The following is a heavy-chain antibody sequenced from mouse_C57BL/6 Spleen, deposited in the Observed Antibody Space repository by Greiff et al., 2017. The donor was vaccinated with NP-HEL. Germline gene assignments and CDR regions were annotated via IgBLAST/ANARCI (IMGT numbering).Heavy chain of an antibody. CDR1: GYTFTSYD. J-gene: IGHJ2*01. V-gene: IGHV1-85*01. CDR3: ARQGYGSSRYYFDY. D-gene: IGHD1-1*01. CDR2: IYPRDGST. Sequence: VQLQQSGPELVKPGASVKLSCKASGYTFTSYDINWVKQRPGQGLEWNGWIYPRDGSTKYNEKFKGKATLTVDTSSSTAYMELHSLTSEDSAVYFCARQGYGSSRYYFDYWGQGTTLTVSS.